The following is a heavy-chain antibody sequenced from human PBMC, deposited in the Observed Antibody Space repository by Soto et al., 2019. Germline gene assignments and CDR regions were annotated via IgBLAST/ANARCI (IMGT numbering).Heavy chain of an antibody. V-gene: IGHV1-18*01. CDR3: ARYRLPYYYDSSGYPLNYFFYGMDG. CDR2: ISAYNGNT. CDR1: GYTFTSYG. D-gene: IGHD3-22*01. J-gene: IGHJ6*04. Sequence: GASVKVSCKASGYTFTSYGISWVRQAPGQGLEWMGWISAYNGNTNYAQKLQGRVTMTTDTSTSTAFMELRSLRSADTAVYYCARYRLPYYYDSSGYPLNYFFYGMDGWGKGTTVTVSS.